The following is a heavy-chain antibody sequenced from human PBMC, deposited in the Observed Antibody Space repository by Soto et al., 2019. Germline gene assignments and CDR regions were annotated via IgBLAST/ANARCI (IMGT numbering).Heavy chain of an antibody. CDR3: ARYFRGSSYYYGMDV. Sequence: PSETLSLTCAVYGGSFSGYYWSWIRQPPGKGLEWIGEINHSGSTNYNPSLKSRVTISVDTSKNQFSLKLSSVTAGDTAFYYFARYFRGSSYYYGMDVWGQGTRVTVSS. CDR2: INHSGST. D-gene: IGHD1-26*01. CDR1: GGSFSGYY. J-gene: IGHJ6*02. V-gene: IGHV4-34*01.